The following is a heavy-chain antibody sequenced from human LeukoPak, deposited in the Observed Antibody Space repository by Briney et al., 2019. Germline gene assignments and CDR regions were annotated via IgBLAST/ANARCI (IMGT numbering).Heavy chain of an antibody. J-gene: IGHJ3*02. D-gene: IGHD1-26*01. CDR3: ARPSGLLDSHDAFDI. CDR2: MNPNSGHA. V-gene: IGHV1-8*01. Sequence: ASVKVSCKASAYTFTTSDINWVRQAAGQGLEWMGWMNPNSGHAGYAQRFQGRVTMTRNTSISTAYMELSSLRSDDTAVYYCARPSGLLDSHDAFDIWGQGTMVTVSS. CDR1: AYTFTTSD.